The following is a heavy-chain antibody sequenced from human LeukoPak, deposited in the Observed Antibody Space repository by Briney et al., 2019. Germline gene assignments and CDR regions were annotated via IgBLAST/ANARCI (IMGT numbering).Heavy chain of an antibody. J-gene: IGHJ3*02. CDR3: ARQDQGDAFDI. CDR2: IYYSGST. CDR1: GGSISSYY. Sequence: SETLSLTCTVSGGSISSYYWSWIRQPPGKGLEWIGYIYYSGSTNYNPSLKSRVTISVDTSKNQFSLKLSSMTAADTAVYYCARQDQGDAFDIWGLGTMVTVSS. V-gene: IGHV4-59*08.